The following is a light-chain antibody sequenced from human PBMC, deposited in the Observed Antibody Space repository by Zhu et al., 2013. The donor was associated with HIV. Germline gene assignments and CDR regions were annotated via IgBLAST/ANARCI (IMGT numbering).Light chain of an antibody. CDR3: SSYTSSSTWV. CDR2: EVS. Sequence: QSALTQPASVSGSPGQSITLSCTGTSSDVGAYNYVSWYQQHPGKAPKLMIYEVSNRPSGVSNRFSGSKSGNTASLTISGLQAEDEADYYCSSYTSSSTWVFGGGTKLTVL. J-gene: IGLJ3*02. CDR1: SSDVGAYNY. V-gene: IGLV2-14*01.